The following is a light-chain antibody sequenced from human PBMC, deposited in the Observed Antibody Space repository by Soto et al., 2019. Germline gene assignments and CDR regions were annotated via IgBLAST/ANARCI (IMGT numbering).Light chain of an antibody. V-gene: IGKV3-11*01. CDR1: LSVSRN. CDR2: DVS. CDR3: HQRSNWPLT. J-gene: IGKJ4*01. Sequence: EVVLTQSPATLSVSPGGSATLSCRASLSVSRNLAWYQQKPGQALRLLISDVSKRAAGVPARFSGSGSGTDFTLTISSLEPEDFAVYYCHQRSNWPLTFGGGTKLEIK.